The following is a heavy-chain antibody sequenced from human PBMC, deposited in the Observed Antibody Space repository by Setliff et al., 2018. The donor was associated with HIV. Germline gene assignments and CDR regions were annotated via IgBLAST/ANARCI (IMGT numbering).Heavy chain of an antibody. V-gene: IGHV1-18*01. D-gene: IGHD5-18*01. CDR2: ISASNGQT. CDR3: ARDVAYTGYNSDS. CDR1: GYRFTSYH. J-gene: IGHJ5*01. Sequence: VSCKASGYRFTSYHISWVRQAPGQGLEWLGGISASNGQTDYGHNYQGRLSMTTDSSTTTAYMELASLRIDDTAVYYCARDVAYTGYNSDSWGQGTLVTAPQ.